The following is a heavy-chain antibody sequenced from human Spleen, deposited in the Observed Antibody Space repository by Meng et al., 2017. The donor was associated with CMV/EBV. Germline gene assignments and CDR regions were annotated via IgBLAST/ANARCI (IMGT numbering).Heavy chain of an antibody. CDR3: ARPTYDSSDFDYFDY. CDR1: GDTFTGYF. Sequence: SGDTFTGYFMHWVRQASGQGLEWMGWINPNSGGTNYAQKFQGRVTMTRDTSISTAYMELSRLRSDDTAVYYCARPTYDSSDFDYFDYWGQGTLVTVSS. J-gene: IGHJ4*02. V-gene: IGHV1-2*02. D-gene: IGHD3-22*01. CDR2: INPNSGGT.